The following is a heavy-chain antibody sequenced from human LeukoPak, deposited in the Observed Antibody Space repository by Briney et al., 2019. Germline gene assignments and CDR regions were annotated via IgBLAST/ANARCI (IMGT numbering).Heavy chain of an antibody. CDR1: GFTFSSYV. D-gene: IGHD3-10*01. J-gene: IGHJ3*02. CDR2: ISRSSSTI. V-gene: IGHV3-48*02. CDR3: ARQPRYYCSGSYYHDAFDI. Sequence: GGSLRLSCAASGFTFSSYVMHWVRQAPGKGLEGVSYISRSSSTIHYADSVKGRFTISRDNAKNSLYLQMNSLRDEDTAVYYCARQPRYYCSGSYYHDAFDIWGQGTMVTVSS.